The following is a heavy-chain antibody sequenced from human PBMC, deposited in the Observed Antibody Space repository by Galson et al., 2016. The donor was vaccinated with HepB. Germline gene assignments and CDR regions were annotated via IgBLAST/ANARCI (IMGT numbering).Heavy chain of an antibody. CDR1: GFTLSTYS. D-gene: IGHD3-22*01. J-gene: IGHJ3*02. V-gene: IGHV3-48*01. CDR2: MSSSGTSV. Sequence: SLRLSCAASGFTLSTYSMNWFRQAPGKGLEWVSYMSSSGTSVYYTDSVKGRFTISRDNAKNSLYLQMNSLRAEDTAVYYCARAAHSSGYCDVFDIWGQGTKVTVSS. CDR3: ARAAHSSGYCDVFDI.